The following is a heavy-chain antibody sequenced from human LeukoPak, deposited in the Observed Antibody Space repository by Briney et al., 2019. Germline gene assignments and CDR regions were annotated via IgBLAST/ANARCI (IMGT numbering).Heavy chain of an antibody. CDR3: ARVGSSWERYFDY. CDR2: ISYDGSNK. CDR1: GFTFSSYA. V-gene: IGHV3-30-3*01. J-gene: IGHJ4*02. D-gene: IGHD6-13*01. Sequence: GGSLRLSCAASGFTFSSYAMHWVRQAPGKGLEWVAVISYDGSNKYYADSVKGRFTISRDNAKNSLYLQMNSLRAEDTAVYYCARVGSSWERYFDYWGQGTLVTVSS.